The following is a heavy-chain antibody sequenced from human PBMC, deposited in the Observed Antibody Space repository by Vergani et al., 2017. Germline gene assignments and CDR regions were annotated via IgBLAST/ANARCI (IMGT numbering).Heavy chain of an antibody. CDR2: IIPIFGTA. V-gene: IGHV1-69*12. J-gene: IGHJ6*02. D-gene: IGHD1-26*01. CDR1: GGTFSSYA. Sequence: QVQLVQSGAEVKKPGSSVKVSCKASGGTFSSYAISWVRQAPGQGLEWMGGIIPIFGTANYAQKFQGRVTITADESTGTAYMDLSSLRSEDTAVYYCSRAKGGSYYGDYYYGMDVWGQGTTVTVSS. CDR3: SRAKGGSYYGDYYYGMDV.